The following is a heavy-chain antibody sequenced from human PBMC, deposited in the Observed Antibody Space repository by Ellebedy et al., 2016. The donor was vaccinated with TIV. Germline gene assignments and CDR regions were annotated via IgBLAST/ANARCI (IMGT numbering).Heavy chain of an antibody. CDR2: IKQDGSEK. J-gene: IGHJ6*03. V-gene: IGHV3-7*01. CDR3: ARERGEHCSSTRCLIIENYHYYYMDV. D-gene: IGHD2-2*01. CDR1: GFTFSFYW. Sequence: GGSLRLXXAASGFTFSFYWMRWVRQAPGKGLEWVANIKQDGSEKHYADSVKGRFTISRDNAKNSLYLQMNSLGAEDTAVYFCARERGEHCSSTRCLIIENYHYYYMDVWGKGTTVTVSS.